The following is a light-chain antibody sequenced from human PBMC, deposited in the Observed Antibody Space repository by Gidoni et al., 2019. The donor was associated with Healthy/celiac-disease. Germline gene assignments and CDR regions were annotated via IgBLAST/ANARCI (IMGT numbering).Light chain of an antibody. CDR1: SSDVGGYNY. V-gene: IGLV2-14*01. J-gene: IGLJ1*01. CDR2: EVS. CDR3: SSYTSSSTPYV. Sequence: QSALPLPASVSWSPGQSIPISCTGTSSDVGGYNYVSWYQQHPGKAPKLMMYEVSNRPSGVSNRFSGSKSGNTASLTISGLQAEDEADYYCSSYTSSSTPYVFGTGTKVTVL.